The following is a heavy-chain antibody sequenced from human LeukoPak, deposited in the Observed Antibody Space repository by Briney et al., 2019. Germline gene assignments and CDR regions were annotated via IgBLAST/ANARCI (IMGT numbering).Heavy chain of an antibody. CDR1: GFTFSSYA. CDR2: ISGSGGST. D-gene: IGHD3-22*01. Sequence: GGSLRLSCAASGFTFSSYAMSWVRQAPGKGLEWVSAISGSGGSTYYADSVKGRFTISRDNSKNTLYLQMNSLRAEDTDVYYCAKIGSDLSITMIVVVHFDYWGQGTLVTVSS. CDR3: AKIGSDLSITMIVVVHFDY. V-gene: IGHV3-23*01. J-gene: IGHJ4*02.